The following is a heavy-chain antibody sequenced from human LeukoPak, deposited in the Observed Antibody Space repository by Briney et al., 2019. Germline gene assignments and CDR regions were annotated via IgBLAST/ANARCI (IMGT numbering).Heavy chain of an antibody. Sequence: ASGKVSCKASGYTFTGYYIQWVRQAPGQGLEWMGWMDPNSGDTNYAQKFQGRVTMTRDTSISPAYMELSRLRSDDTAVYSRVGSIVGPAGRVALDMGGQGTMVTVSS. CDR2: MDPNSGDT. CDR1: GYTFTGYY. D-gene: IGHD1-26*01. CDR3: VGSIVGPAGRVALDM. J-gene: IGHJ3*02. V-gene: IGHV1-2*02.